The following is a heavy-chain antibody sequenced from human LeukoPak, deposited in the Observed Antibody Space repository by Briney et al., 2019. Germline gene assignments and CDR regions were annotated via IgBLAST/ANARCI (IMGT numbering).Heavy chain of an antibody. V-gene: IGHV1-18*01. J-gene: IGHJ4*02. CDR3: ARDFPLVVGATSDYFDY. D-gene: IGHD1-26*01. Sequence: ASVKVSCKASGGTFSSYAISWVRQAPGQGLEWMGWISGYNGNTNYAQKFQGRVTMTTDTSTSTAYMELRSLRSDDTAVYYCARDFPLVVGATSDYFDYWGQGTLVAVSS. CDR1: GGTFSSYA. CDR2: ISGYNGNT.